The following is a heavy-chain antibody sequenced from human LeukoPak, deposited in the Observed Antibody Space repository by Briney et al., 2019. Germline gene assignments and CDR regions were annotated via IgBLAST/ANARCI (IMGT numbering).Heavy chain of an antibody. CDR1: GGSFSGYY. Sequence: SETLSLTCAVHGGSFSGYYWSWIRQPPGKGLEWIGEINHSGSTNYNPSLKSRVTISVDTSKNQFSLKLSSVTAADTAVYYCASLPAAIGYMDVWGKGTTVTVSS. CDR2: INHSGST. D-gene: IGHD2-2*01. V-gene: IGHV4-34*01. CDR3: ASLPAAIGYMDV. J-gene: IGHJ6*03.